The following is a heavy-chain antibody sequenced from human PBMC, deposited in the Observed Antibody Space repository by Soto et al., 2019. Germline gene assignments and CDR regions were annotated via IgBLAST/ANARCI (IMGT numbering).Heavy chain of an antibody. CDR3: AKDSADGYNIPYYFDY. CDR2: ISYDGSNK. J-gene: IGHJ4*02. Sequence: GGSLRLSCAASGFTFSSYGMHWVRQAPGKGLEWVAVISYDGSNKYYADSVKGRFTISRDNSKNTLYLQMNSLRAEDTAVYYCAKDSADGYNIPYYFDYWGQGTLVTVSS. V-gene: IGHV3-30*18. CDR1: GFTFSSYG. D-gene: IGHD5-12*01.